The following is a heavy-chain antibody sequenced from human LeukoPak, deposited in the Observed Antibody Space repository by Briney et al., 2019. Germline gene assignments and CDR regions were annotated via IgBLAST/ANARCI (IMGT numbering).Heavy chain of an antibody. Sequence: SETLSLTCSVSGGSISSHYWGWIRQPPGKGLEWIGYMYYNGNPDYNPSPKSRVTISVDTSKNQFSLKLSSVTAADTAVYYCARQVWELRTNWFDPWGQGTLVTVSS. CDR2: MYYNGNP. CDR1: GGSISSHY. J-gene: IGHJ5*02. D-gene: IGHD1-26*01. CDR3: ARQVWELRTNWFDP. V-gene: IGHV4-59*08.